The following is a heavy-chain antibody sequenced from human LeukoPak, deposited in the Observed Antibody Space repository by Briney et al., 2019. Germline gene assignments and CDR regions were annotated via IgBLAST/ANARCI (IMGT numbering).Heavy chain of an antibody. CDR3: AGATTGTRHLQH. CDR2: IYYSGNT. D-gene: IGHD1-1*01. CDR1: GGSISSGSYY. Sequence: SQTLSLTCTVSGGSISSGSYYWGWLRQPAGKGLEWIGYIYYSGNTIYSPSLKSRLTLSVDMSKNQLSLKLNSVSAADTAVYYCAGATTGTRHLQHWGQGALVSVSS. J-gene: IGHJ1*01. V-gene: IGHV4-61*10.